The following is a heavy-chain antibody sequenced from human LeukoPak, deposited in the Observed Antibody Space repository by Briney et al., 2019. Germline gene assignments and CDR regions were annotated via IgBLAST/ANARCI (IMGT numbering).Heavy chain of an antibody. CDR2: INPNSGGT. CDR1: GYTFTGYY. Sequence: GASVKVSCKASGYTFTGYYMHWVRQAPGQGLEWMGWINPNSGGTNYAQKFQGRVTMTRDTSISTACMELSRLRSDDTAVYYCARADYDSSGYYYDYWGQGTLVTVSS. J-gene: IGHJ4*02. CDR3: ARADYDSSGYYYDY. V-gene: IGHV1-2*02. D-gene: IGHD3-22*01.